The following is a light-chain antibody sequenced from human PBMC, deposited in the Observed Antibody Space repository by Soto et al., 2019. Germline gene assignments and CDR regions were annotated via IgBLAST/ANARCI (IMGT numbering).Light chain of an antibody. CDR1: SSDVGSSNL. Sequence: QSALTQPASVSGSPGQSIAISCTGTSSDVGSSNLLSWYQQYPGKAPKLIIYEGNRRPSGISGRFSGSMSGNTASLTISGLQAEDEDEYYCCSFARAYTSYVFGTGTKVTVL. V-gene: IGLV2-23*01. CDR3: CSFARAYTSYV. J-gene: IGLJ1*01. CDR2: EGN.